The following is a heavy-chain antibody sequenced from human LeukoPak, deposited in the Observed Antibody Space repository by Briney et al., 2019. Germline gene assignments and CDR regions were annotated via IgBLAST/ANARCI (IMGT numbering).Heavy chain of an antibody. CDR2: ISSSGSTI. CDR1: RFTFSDYH. Sequence: GGSLRLSRAASRFTFSDYHMSWIRQAPGKGLEGVSYISSSGSTIYYADSVKGRFTISRDNAKNSLYLQMNSLRAEDTAVYYCARDSLERHGGNFDYWGQGTLVTASS. V-gene: IGHV3-11*01. J-gene: IGHJ4*02. D-gene: IGHD1-1*01. CDR3: ARDSLERHGGNFDY.